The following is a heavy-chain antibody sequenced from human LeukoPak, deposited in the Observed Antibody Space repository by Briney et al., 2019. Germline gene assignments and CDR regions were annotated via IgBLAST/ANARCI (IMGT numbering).Heavy chain of an antibody. D-gene: IGHD3-10*01. CDR1: GGSISSYY. Sequence: SETLSLTCTVPGGSISSYYWSWIRQPAGKGLEWIGRIYTGRITNYNPSLKSRVTMSVDTSKNQFSLKLSSVTAADTAVYYCARDRAGNPWENVLLWFGEVAPYYGMDVWGQGTTVTVSS. J-gene: IGHJ6*02. CDR2: IYTGRIT. V-gene: IGHV4-4*07. CDR3: ARDRAGNPWENVLLWFGEVAPYYGMDV.